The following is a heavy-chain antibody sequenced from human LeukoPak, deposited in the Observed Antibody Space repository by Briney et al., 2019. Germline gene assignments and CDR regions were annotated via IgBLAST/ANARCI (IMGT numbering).Heavy chain of an antibody. CDR3: AKGSISGVVLVPATCAPNDY. Sequence: GGSLRLSCAASGFIFSNYGMHWVRQAPGKGLEWVAFIRYDGSNKYYADSVKGRFTISRDNSKNTLYLQMNSLTVEDTAIYYCAKGSISGVVLVPATCAPNDYWGQGTLVTVSS. V-gene: IGHV3-30*02. J-gene: IGHJ4*02. CDR2: IRYDGSNK. D-gene: IGHD2-15*01. CDR1: GFIFSNYG.